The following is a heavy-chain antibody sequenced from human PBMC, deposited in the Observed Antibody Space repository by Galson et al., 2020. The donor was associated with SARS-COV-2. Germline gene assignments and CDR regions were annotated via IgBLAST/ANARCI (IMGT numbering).Heavy chain of an antibody. V-gene: IGHV3-23*01. CDR2: ISGSGGNT. CDR1: GFTISSYA. Sequence: GASMKISCAASGFTISSYAMSWVRQAPGKGLEWVSAISGSGGNTYYADSVKGRFTISRDNSNNTLYLQLNNLRAEHTDVYNSSKDYDGSVSYSYALDIWSQGTIVTVSS. D-gene: IGHD3-10*01. CDR3: SKDYDGSVSYSYALDI. J-gene: IGHJ3*02.